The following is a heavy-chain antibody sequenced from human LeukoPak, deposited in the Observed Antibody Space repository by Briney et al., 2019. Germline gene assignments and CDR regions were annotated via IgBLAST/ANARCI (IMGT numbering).Heavy chain of an antibody. Sequence: ASVKVSCKTSGYTFSNFGINWVRQAPGQGLEWMGWISGNNDNPNYGQKFQGRFTVTTDSSTSTAYMELRNLTFDGTAAYYCARDGTSADDYWGQGTLVTVSS. V-gene: IGHV1-18*01. CDR2: ISGNNDNP. CDR1: GYTFSNFG. J-gene: IGHJ4*02. CDR3: ARDGTSADDY. D-gene: IGHD1-26*01.